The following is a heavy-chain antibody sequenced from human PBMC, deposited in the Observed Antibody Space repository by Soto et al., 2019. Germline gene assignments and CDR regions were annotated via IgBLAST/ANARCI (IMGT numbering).Heavy chain of an antibody. CDR1: GYTFTSYG. D-gene: IGHD2-2*01. Sequence: VASVKVSCKASGYTFTSYGISWVRQAPGQGLEWMGWISAYNGNTNYAQKLQGRVTMTTDTSTSTAYMELRSLRSDDTAVYYCARGCSSTSCYHQEVYYYYGMDVWGQGTTVTVSS. V-gene: IGHV1-18*04. CDR3: ARGCSSTSCYHQEVYYYYGMDV. J-gene: IGHJ6*02. CDR2: ISAYNGNT.